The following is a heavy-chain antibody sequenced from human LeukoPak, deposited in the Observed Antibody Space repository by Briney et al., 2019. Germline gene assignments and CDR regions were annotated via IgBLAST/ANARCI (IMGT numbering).Heavy chain of an antibody. V-gene: IGHV1-18*01. J-gene: IGHJ3*02. D-gene: IGHD5-24*01. CDR2: ISAYNGNT. Sequence: ASVKVSCKASGYTFTSYGISWVRQAPGQGLEWMGWISAYNGNTNYAQKLQGRVTMTTDTSTSTAYMELRSLRSDDTAVYYCARDREMATIYDAFDIWGQGTMVTVSS. CDR1: GYTFTSYG. CDR3: ARDREMATIYDAFDI.